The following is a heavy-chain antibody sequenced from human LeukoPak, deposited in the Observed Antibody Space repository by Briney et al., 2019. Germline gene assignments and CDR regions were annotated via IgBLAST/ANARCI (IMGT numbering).Heavy chain of an antibody. D-gene: IGHD6-19*01. J-gene: IGHJ4*02. CDR1: GFTFSSYW. CDR2: IKEDGSRN. Sequence: RGSLRLSCAASGFTFSSYWMSWVRQAPGKGLEWVANIKEDGSRNHYVDSVKGRFTISRDNAKNSLYLQMSSLRVEDTAVYYCARQLSGWYDADPYWGQGTLVTVSS. V-gene: IGHV3-7*05. CDR3: ARQLSGWYDADPY.